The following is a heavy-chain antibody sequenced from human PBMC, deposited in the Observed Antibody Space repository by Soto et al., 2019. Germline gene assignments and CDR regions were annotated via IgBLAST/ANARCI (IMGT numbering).Heavy chain of an antibody. J-gene: IGHJ2*01. CDR3: AKVGVVVILDWYFDL. D-gene: IGHD3-22*01. Sequence: EVQLLESGGGLVQPGGSLRLSCAASGFTFSSYAMSWVRQAPGKGLEWVSAISGSGGSTYYADSVKGRFTISRDNYRNTLYLQMNSLRAEDTAVYYCAKVGVVVILDWYFDLWGRGTLVTVSS. CDR2: ISGSGGST. V-gene: IGHV3-23*01. CDR1: GFTFSSYA.